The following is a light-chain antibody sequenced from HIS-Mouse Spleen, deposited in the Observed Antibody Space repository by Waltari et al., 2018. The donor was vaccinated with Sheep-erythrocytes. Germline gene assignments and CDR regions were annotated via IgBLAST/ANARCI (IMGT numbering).Light chain of an antibody. CDR2: EDN. Sequence: NFMLTQPHSVSESPGKTVTISCTGSSGSIASNYVQWYQQRPGSPPTTVIYEDNQRPSGVPDRFSGSNDSSSNSASLTISGLKTEDEADYYCQSYDSSNHVVFGGGTKLTVL. V-gene: IGLV6-57*02. CDR1: SGSIASNY. J-gene: IGLJ2*01. CDR3: QSYDSSNHVV.